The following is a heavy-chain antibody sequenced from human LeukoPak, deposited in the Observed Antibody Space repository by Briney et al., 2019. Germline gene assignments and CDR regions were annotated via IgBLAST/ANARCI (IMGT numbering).Heavy chain of an antibody. Sequence: GESLKISCKGSGYSFTSYWIGWVRQMPGKGLEWMGIIYPGGSDTRYSPSFQGQVTISADKSISTAHLQWSSLKASDTAMYYCARLPYYDFWSGYYTGIDYWGQGTLVTVSS. J-gene: IGHJ4*02. V-gene: IGHV5-51*01. CDR2: IYPGGSDT. CDR3: ARLPYYDFWSGYYTGIDY. CDR1: GYSFTSYW. D-gene: IGHD3-3*01.